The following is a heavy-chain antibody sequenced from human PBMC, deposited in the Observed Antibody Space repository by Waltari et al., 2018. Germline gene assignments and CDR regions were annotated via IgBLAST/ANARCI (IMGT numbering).Heavy chain of an antibody. CDR1: GFPVRSCW. CDR3: VRATLVGASTRAGLDP. J-gene: IGHJ5*02. Sequence: EVQLVESGGGLVQLGGSRGLSGAASGFPVRSCWIHGFRQAPGKGLVWVSSTNGDGRSTSIAESVKGPFTLSRDNAKNTLYLQMNSLRVEDTAVYYCVRATLVGASTRAGLDPWGQGTLVTVSS. D-gene: IGHD1-26*01. V-gene: IGHV3-74*01. CDR2: TNGDGRST.